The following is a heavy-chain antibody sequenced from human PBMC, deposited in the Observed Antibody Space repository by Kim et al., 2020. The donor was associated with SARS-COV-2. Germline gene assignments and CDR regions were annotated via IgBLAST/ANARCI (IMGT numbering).Heavy chain of an antibody. Sequence: GGSLRLSCAASGFTFSNFWMHWVRQAPGKGLVWVARINNDGRSTSYADSVKGRFTISRDNAKNTLYLQVNSLRVEDTAVYYCARDVGAYWGQGTLVTVSS. CDR3: ARDVGAY. J-gene: IGHJ4*02. V-gene: IGHV3-74*01. D-gene: IGHD2-15*01. CDR1: GFTFSNFW. CDR2: INNDGRST.